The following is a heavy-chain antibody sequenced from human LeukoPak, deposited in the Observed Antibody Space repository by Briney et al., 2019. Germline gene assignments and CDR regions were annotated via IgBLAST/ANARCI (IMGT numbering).Heavy chain of an antibody. J-gene: IGHJ6*03. CDR1: GYTFTSYY. CDR3: ARDYEMIYFDWFEGYYYMDV. D-gene: IGHD3-9*01. CDR2: INPSGGST. V-gene: IGHV1-46*01. Sequence: ASVKVSCKASGYTFTSYYMHWVRQAPGQGLEWMGIINPSGGSTSYAQKFQGRVTMTRDMSTSTVYMELSSLRSEDTAVYYCARDYEMIYFDWFEGYYYMDVWGKGTTVTVSS.